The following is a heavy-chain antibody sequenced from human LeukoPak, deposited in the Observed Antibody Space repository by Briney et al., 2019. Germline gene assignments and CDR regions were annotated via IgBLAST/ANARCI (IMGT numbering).Heavy chain of an antibody. CDR1: GFTFSNYA. CDR3: ARGRGGYYDY. V-gene: IGHV3-64*01. CDR2: ITSNGGST. Sequence: GGSLRLSCAASGFTFSNYAMHWVRQAPGKGLEYVSAITSNGGSTYYASSVKVRFTISRDNSKNTMYLQMGSLRAEDMAVYYCARGRGGYYDYWGQGALVTVSS. J-gene: IGHJ4*02. D-gene: IGHD3-22*01.